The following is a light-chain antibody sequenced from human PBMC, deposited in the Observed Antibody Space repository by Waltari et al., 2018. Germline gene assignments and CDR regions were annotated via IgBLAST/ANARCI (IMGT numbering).Light chain of an antibody. CDR3: AAWDDSLSGRVV. CDR2: MNN. J-gene: IGLJ2*01. V-gene: IGLV1-47*01. Sequence: QSVLTQPPSASGTPGQRVTISCSGSSSNIGSNYVYWYQQLPGTAPKLLIYMNNQRPSGVPDRFPGSKAGTSASLALSGLRSEDEADYYCAAWDDSLSGRVVFGGGTKLTVL. CDR1: SSNIGSNY.